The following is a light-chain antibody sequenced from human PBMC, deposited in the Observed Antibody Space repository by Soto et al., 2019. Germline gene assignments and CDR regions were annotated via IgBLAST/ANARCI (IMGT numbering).Light chain of an antibody. V-gene: IGKV1-39*01. J-gene: IGKJ3*01. CDR1: QTIINY. CDR2: AAS. CDR3: QQSYSTLT. Sequence: DIQMTQSPPSLSASVGDRVTISCRSSQTIINYLSWYQQKPGEAPKLLIYAASALQSGVPSRFSGSGSGTDFTLTISNLQPEDFATYYCQQSYSTLTFGPGTKVDIK.